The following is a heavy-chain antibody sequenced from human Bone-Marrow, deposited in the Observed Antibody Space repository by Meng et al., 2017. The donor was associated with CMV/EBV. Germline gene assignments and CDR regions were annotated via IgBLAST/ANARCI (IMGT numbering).Heavy chain of an antibody. V-gene: IGHV3-23*01. CDR2: ISGSGGST. D-gene: IGHD3-3*01. J-gene: IGHJ4*02. CDR3: AKDQDITIFGVVTDGFDY. Sequence: GESLKISCAASGFTFSSYSMNWVRQAPGKGLEWVSAISGSGGSTYYADSVKGRFTISRDNSKNTLYLQMNSLRAEDTAVYYCAKDQDITIFGVVTDGFDYWGQGTLVTVSS. CDR1: GFTFSSYS.